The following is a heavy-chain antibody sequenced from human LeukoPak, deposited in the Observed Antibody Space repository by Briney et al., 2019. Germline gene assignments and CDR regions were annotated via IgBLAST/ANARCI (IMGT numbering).Heavy chain of an antibody. CDR3: ARGYSSGWYLYYYGMDV. J-gene: IGHJ6*02. D-gene: IGHD6-19*01. V-gene: IGHV1-18*01. Sequence: ASVKVSCKASGYTFTSYGISWVRQAPGQGLEWMGWISAYNGNTNYAQKLQGRVTMTTDTSTSTAYMELRSLRSDDTAVYYCARGYSSGWYLYYYGMDVWGQGTTVTVSS. CDR1: GYTFTSYG. CDR2: ISAYNGNT.